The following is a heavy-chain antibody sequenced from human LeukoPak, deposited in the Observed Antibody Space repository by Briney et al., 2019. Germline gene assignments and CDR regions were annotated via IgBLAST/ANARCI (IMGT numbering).Heavy chain of an antibody. V-gene: IGHV4-4*07. CDR3: ARDRISVADPPNWFDP. CDR2: IYTSGST. D-gene: IGHD6-19*01. CDR1: GGSISSYY. Sequence: SETLSLTCTVSGGSISSYYWSWIRQPAGKGLEWIGRIYTSGSTNYNPSLKSRVTISVDTSKNQFSLKLSSVTAADTAVYYCARDRISVADPPNWFDPWGQGTLVTVSS. J-gene: IGHJ5*02.